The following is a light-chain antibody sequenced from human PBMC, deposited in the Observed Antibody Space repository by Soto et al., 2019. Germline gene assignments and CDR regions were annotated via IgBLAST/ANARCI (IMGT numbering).Light chain of an antibody. CDR1: QSVSSSY. CDR2: GAS. V-gene: IGKV3-20*01. Sequence: EIMLTQSPGTLSLSQGERATLSCRASQSVSSSYLAWYQQRPGQAPRLLIYGASNRATGIPDRFSGSGSGTDFTLTISRLEPEDFAVYFCQQYGNSPLTFGGGTKVDIK. J-gene: IGKJ4*01. CDR3: QQYGNSPLT.